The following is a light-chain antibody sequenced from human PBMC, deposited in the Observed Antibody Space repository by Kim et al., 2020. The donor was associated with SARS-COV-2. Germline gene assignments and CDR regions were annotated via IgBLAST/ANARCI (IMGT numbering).Light chain of an antibody. J-gene: IGLJ1*01. V-gene: IGLV1-40*01. CDR1: SSNIGAGYD. CDR3: QSYDSSLSGYV. CDR2: GNS. Sequence: QSVLTQPPSVSGAPGQRVTISCTGSSSNIGAGYDVHWYQQLPGTAPKLLIYGNSNRPSGVPYRFSGSKSGTSASLAITGLQAEDEADYYCQSYDSSLSGYVFGTETKVTVL.